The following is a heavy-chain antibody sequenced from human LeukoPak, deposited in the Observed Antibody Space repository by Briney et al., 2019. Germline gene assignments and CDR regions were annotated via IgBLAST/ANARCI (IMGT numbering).Heavy chain of an antibody. V-gene: IGHV3-73*01. CDR3: TRHGYYDSSGYPVLGTTRDY. CDR1: GFTFSGSA. CDR2: IRSKANSYAT. D-gene: IGHD3-22*01. Sequence: GGSLRLSRAASGFTFSGSAMHWVRQASGKGLEWVGRIRSKANSYATAYAASVKGRFTISRDDSKNTAYLQMSSLKTEDTAVYYCTRHGYYDSSGYPVLGTTRDYWGQGTLVTVSS. J-gene: IGHJ4*02.